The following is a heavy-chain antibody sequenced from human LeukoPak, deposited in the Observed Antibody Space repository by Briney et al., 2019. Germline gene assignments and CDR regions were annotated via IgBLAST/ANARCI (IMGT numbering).Heavy chain of an antibody. V-gene: IGHV4-59*01. CDR2: IYNSGST. CDR1: GGSISSYY. Sequence: PSETLSLTCTVSGGSISSYYWNWIRQPPGKGLEWIGNIYNSGSTDYNPSLRSQVTMSVDTSKNQISLKRSSVTAADTAVYYCARDKGPYWYFDLWGRGTLVTVSS. J-gene: IGHJ2*01. CDR3: ARDKGPYWYFDL.